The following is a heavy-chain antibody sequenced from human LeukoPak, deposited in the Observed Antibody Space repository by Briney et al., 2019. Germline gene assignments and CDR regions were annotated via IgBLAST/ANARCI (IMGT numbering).Heavy chain of an antibody. CDR1: GYTFTSYY. Sequence: ASVKVSCKASGYTFTSYYMHWVRQAPGQGLEWMGIINPSGGSTSYAQKFQGRVTMTRDTSTSTVYMELSSLRSEDTAVYYCARALSGYYDILTGYTPGGWFDPWGQGTLVTVSS. CDR3: ARALSGYYDILTGYTPGGWFDP. CDR2: INPSGGST. J-gene: IGHJ5*02. V-gene: IGHV1-46*01. D-gene: IGHD3-9*01.